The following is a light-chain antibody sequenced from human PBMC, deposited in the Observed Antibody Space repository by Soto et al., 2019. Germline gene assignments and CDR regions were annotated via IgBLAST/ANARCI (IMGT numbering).Light chain of an antibody. V-gene: IGKV3-20*01. CDR2: GAS. J-gene: IGKJ4*01. Sequence: EIVLTQSPGTLSLSPGVRATLSCRASQSVSRDYLAWFQHKTGQAPRLLVHGASDRATGIPDRFSGSGSGTDFTLTISRLEPEDFAVYYCHQYATDPLTFGGGTKVEI. CDR1: QSVSRDY. CDR3: HQYATDPLT.